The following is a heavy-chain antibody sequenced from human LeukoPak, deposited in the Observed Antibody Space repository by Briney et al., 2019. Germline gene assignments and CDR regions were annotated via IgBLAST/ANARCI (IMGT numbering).Heavy chain of an antibody. V-gene: IGHV1-69*04. CDR3: ARDPGVEMATTEDY. J-gene: IGHJ4*02. Sequence: GASVKVSCKASGYTFTGYYMHWVRQAPGQGLEWMGRIIPILGIANYAQKFQGRVTITADKSTSTAYMELSSLRSEDTAVYYCARDPGVEMATTEDYWGQGTLVTVSS. CDR2: IIPILGIA. CDR1: GYTFTGYY. D-gene: IGHD5-24*01.